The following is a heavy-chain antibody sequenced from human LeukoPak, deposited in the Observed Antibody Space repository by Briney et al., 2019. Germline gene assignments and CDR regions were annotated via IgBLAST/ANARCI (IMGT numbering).Heavy chain of an antibody. CDR1: GFVYSAFW. D-gene: IGHD3-10*01. V-gene: IGHV3-7*01. CDR3: ARGGVNYYGSGRHTFDY. J-gene: IGHJ4*02. Sequence: RPGGSLRLSCAASGFVYSAFWMSWVRQAPGKGLEWVANIKKDGSEKYYVDSVKGRCTISRDNAKNSLYLQMNSLRAEDTAVYYCARGGVNYYGSGRHTFDYWGQGTLVIVSS. CDR2: IKKDGSEK.